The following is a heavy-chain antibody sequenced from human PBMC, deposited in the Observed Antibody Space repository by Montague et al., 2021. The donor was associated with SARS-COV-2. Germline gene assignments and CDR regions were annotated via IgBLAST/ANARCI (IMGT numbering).Heavy chain of an antibody. CDR3: TKYPASRFFSGGDPYFFDF. J-gene: IGHJ4*02. CDR1: GFSFDESV. D-gene: IGHD2-21*02. V-gene: IGHV3-9*01. Sequence: SLRLSCAASGFSFDESVMHWVRQAPGKGLEWVAGINWNGGGISHADSVGARFTISRDNAKNSLYLEMNSLRPEDTALYYCTKYPASRFFSGGDPYFFDFWGRGTLVTVSS. CDR2: INWNGGGI.